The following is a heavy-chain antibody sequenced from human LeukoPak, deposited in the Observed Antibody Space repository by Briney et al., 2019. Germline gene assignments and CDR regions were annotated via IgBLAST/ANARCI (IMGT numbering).Heavy chain of an antibody. D-gene: IGHD3-16*02. J-gene: IGHJ5*02. Sequence: PSETLSLTCTVSGGSISSYYWGWIRQPAGKGLEWIGRIYTSGSTNYNPSLKSRVTMSVDTSKNQFSLKLSSVTAADTAVYYCAREGDYVWGSYRNNWFDPWGQGTLVTVSS. V-gene: IGHV4-4*07. CDR2: IYTSGST. CDR1: GGSISSYY. CDR3: AREGDYVWGSYRNNWFDP.